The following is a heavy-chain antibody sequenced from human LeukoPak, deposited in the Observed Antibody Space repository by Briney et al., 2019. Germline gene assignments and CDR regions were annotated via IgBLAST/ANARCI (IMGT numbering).Heavy chain of an antibody. CDR2: IYTSGGT. Sequence: SDTLSLTCTVSGASISSHYWSWIRHPAGKGLEWIGRIYTSGGTNYNPSLKSRVTISGDKSKNQFSLKLSSVTAADTAVYYRARGSVATTPYYYYYYMDVWGKATTVTVSS. D-gene: IGHD1-26*01. CDR3: ARGSVATTPYYYYYYMDV. CDR1: GASISSHY. J-gene: IGHJ6*03. V-gene: IGHV4-4*07.